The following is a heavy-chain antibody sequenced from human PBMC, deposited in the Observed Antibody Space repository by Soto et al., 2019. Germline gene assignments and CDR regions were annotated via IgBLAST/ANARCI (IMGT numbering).Heavy chain of an antibody. CDR1: GVNVNSDY. Sequence: EVQLVESGGGLIHPGGSLRLSCAASGVNVNSDYMNWVRQTPGKGLEWVASIYSGETTYYADSVRGRFTISSDKSKNTLYFQLNSLRIEDTAVYYCTRDGRGLGRLSLFEYWGQGVLVTVSS. CDR3: TRDGRGLGRLSLFEY. D-gene: IGHD2-21*02. V-gene: IGHV3-53*01. J-gene: IGHJ4*02. CDR2: IYSGETT.